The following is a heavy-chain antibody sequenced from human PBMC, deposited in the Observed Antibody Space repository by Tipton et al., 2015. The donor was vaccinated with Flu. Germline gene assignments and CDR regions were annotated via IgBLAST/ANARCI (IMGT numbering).Heavy chain of an antibody. CDR3: ARHRRFGDNWFDP. Sequence: TLSLTCTVSGGSISSSSYYWGWIRQPPGKGLEWIGSIYYSGSTYYNPSLKSRATISVDTSKNQFSLKLSSVTAADTAVYYCARHRRFGDNWFDPWGQGTLVTVSS. J-gene: IGHJ5*02. D-gene: IGHD3-10*01. V-gene: IGHV4-39*01. CDR1: GGSISSSSYY. CDR2: IYYSGST.